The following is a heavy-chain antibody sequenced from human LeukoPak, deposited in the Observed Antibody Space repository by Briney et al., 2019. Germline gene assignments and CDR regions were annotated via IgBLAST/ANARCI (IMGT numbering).Heavy chain of an antibody. Sequence: GGSLRLSCAASGFTFSSYAMSWVRQAPGKGLEWVSAISGSGGSTYYADSVKGRFTISRDNSKSTLYLQMNSLRAEDTAVYYCAKDPPTTVGSESDAFDIWGQGTMVTVSS. D-gene: IGHD4-23*01. CDR2: ISGSGGST. CDR3: AKDPPTTVGSESDAFDI. J-gene: IGHJ3*02. CDR1: GFTFSSYA. V-gene: IGHV3-23*01.